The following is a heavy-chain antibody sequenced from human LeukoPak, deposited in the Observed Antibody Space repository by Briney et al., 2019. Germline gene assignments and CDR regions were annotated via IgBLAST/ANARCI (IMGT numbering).Heavy chain of an antibody. CDR1: GFTFSSYW. CDR2: INQDGSEK. J-gene: IGHJ4*02. CDR3: ASRSSVAASGPG. V-gene: IGHV3-7*01. D-gene: IGHD2-15*01. Sequence: GGSLRLSCAASGFTFSSYWMSWVRQAPGKGLEWVANINQDGSEKYYVDSVKGRFTISRDNAKNSLYLQMSSLRAEDTVLYYCASRSSVAASGPGWGQGTLVTVSS.